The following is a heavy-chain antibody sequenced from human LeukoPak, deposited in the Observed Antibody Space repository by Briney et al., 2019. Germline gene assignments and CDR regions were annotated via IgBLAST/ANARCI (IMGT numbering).Heavy chain of an antibody. D-gene: IGHD5-18*01. Sequence: PSETLSLTCAVYGGSFSGFYWSWIRQPPGKGLEWIGGISHSGTTYYNPSLESRVTVSVDTSKSQFSLRLSSVTAADTAVYYCARGGLDTKRGGYFDFWGQGILVTVSS. CDR3: ARGGLDTKRGGYFDF. CDR2: ISHSGTT. CDR1: GGSFSGFY. J-gene: IGHJ4*02. V-gene: IGHV4-34*01.